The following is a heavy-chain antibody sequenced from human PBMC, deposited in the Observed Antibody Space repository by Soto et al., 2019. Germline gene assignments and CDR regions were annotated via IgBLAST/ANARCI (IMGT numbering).Heavy chain of an antibody. CDR3: ASRVAYCGGDCYSDY. CDR2: ISSSSSYI. J-gene: IGHJ4*02. V-gene: IGHV3-21*01. D-gene: IGHD2-21*02. CDR1: GFTFSSYS. Sequence: GGSLRLSCAASGFTFSSYSMNWVRQAPGKGLEWVSSISSSSSYIYYADSVKGRFTISRDNAKNSLYLQMNSLRAEDTAVYYCASRVAYCGGDCYSDYWGQGTLVTVSS.